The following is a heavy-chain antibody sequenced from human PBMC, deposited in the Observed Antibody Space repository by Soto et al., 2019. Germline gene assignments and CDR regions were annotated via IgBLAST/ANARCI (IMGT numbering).Heavy chain of an antibody. V-gene: IGHV4-34*01. Sequence: QVQLQQWGAGLLKPSETLSLTCAVYGGSFSGYYWSWIRQPPGKGLEWIGEINHGGSTNYNPSLKSRVTISVDTSKNQFSLKLSSVTAADTAVYYCARGRLGFAGRVIVVVVAATRPMYDYWGQGTLVTVSS. CDR1: GGSFSGYY. J-gene: IGHJ4*02. CDR2: INHGGST. D-gene: IGHD2-15*01. CDR3: ARGRLGFAGRVIVVVVAATRPMYDY.